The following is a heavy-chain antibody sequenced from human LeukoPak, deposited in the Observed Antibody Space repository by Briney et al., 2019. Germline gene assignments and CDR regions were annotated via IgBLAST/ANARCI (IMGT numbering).Heavy chain of an antibody. D-gene: IGHD1-26*01. Sequence: GGSLRLSCAASGFTFSDYYMSWLRQAPGKGLEWLSYVSSSASPIFYADSLKGRFTISRDNAKNSLYLQMNSLRAEDTAVYYCARDQVGATHYWGQGTLVTVSS. CDR2: VSSSASPI. CDR3: ARDQVGATHY. V-gene: IGHV3-11*04. CDR1: GFTFSDYY. J-gene: IGHJ4*02.